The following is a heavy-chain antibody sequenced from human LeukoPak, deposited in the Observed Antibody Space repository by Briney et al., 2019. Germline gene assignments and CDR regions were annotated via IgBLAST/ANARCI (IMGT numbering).Heavy chain of an antibody. Sequence: QAGGSLRLSCAASGFTFINYGMHWVRQAPGKGLEWVAVISYDGSNKYYADSVKGRFTISRDNSKNTLYLQMNSLRAEDTAVYYCARVGIAVADYWGQGTLVTVSS. CDR2: ISYDGSNK. J-gene: IGHJ4*02. D-gene: IGHD6-19*01. CDR1: GFTFINYG. CDR3: ARVGIAVADY. V-gene: IGHV3-30*19.